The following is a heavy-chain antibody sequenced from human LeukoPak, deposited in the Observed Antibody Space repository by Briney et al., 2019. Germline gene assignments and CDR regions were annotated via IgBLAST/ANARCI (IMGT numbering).Heavy chain of an antibody. Sequence: SGGSLRLSCAASGFTFSRYWMYWVRQAPGKGLEWVSLIYSGGSTYYADSVKGRFTISRDNSKNTLYLQMNSLRAEDTAVYYCAELGITMIGGVWGKGTTVTISS. D-gene: IGHD3-10*02. CDR1: GFTFSRYW. CDR3: AELGITMIGGV. V-gene: IGHV3-66*01. J-gene: IGHJ6*04. CDR2: IYSGGST.